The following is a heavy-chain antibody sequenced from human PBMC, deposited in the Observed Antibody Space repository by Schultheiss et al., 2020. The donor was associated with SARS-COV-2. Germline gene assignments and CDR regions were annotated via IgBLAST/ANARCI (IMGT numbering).Heavy chain of an antibody. CDR3: AKDQDDYGGNGY. Sequence: GESLKISCAASGFTFSSYWMHWVRQAPGKGLVWVSRINSDGSSTSYADSVKGRFTISRDNSKNTLYLQMNSLRAEDTAVYYCAKDQDDYGGNGYWGQGTLVTVSS. V-gene: IGHV3-74*01. D-gene: IGHD4-23*01. J-gene: IGHJ4*02. CDR2: INSDGSST. CDR1: GFTFSSYW.